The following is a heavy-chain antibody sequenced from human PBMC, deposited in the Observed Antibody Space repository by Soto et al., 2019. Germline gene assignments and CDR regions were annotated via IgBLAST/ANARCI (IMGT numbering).Heavy chain of an antibody. CDR3: ASRGYCISTSCYYYYGMDV. CDR1: GYTFTSYY. V-gene: IGHV1-46*01. CDR2: INPSGGST. D-gene: IGHD2-2*01. Sequence: ASVKVSCKASGYTFTSYYIHWVRQAPGQGLEWMGIINPSGGSTSYAQKFQGRVTMTRDTSTSTVYMELSSLRSEDTAVYYCASRGYCISTSCYYYYGMDVWGQWTTVTVSS. J-gene: IGHJ6*02.